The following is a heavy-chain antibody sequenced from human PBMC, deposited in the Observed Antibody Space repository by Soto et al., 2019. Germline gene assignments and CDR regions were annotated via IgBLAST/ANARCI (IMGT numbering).Heavy chain of an antibody. CDR2: IYFRGNT. CDR1: GDSINSDKYY. CDR3: LRLEGLATISYYFDF. J-gene: IGHJ4*02. Sequence: QLQLQESGPGLVKPSETLSLTCSVSGDSINSDKYYWGWIRQPPGKGLEWIGSIYFRGNTYYNPFLQTRATISLDQSKSQFSLQLNSVTSADSALYFWLRLEGLATISYYFDFWGQGGLVTVSS. V-gene: IGHV4-39*01. D-gene: IGHD3-3*01.